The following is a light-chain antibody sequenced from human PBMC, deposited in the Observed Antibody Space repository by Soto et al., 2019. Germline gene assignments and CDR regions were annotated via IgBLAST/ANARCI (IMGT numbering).Light chain of an antibody. CDR2: GAS. CDR3: QQYDTSPRT. V-gene: IGKV3-20*01. J-gene: IGKJ1*01. CDR1: QSISSNY. Sequence: EIVLTQSPGTLSLSPGERATLSCRASQSISSNYLAWYQQKPGQAPRLLIYGASSRATGIPARFSGSGSGSDFTLTISRLEPEDFAVYFCQQYDTSPRTFGQGTKVEIK.